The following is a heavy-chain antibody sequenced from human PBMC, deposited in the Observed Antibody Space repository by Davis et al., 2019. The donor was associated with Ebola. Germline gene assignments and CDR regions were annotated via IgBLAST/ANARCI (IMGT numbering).Heavy chain of an antibody. J-gene: IGHJ4*02. CDR3: ATIGAAAGTDY. CDR2: IIPIFGTA. D-gene: IGHD6-13*01. Sequence: SVKVSCKASGGTFSTYTINWVRQAPGQGLEWMGGIIPIFGTANYAQKFQGRVTITADESTSTAYMELSSLRSEDTAVYYCATIGAAAGTDYWGQGTLVTVSS. CDR1: GGTFSTYT. V-gene: IGHV1-69*13.